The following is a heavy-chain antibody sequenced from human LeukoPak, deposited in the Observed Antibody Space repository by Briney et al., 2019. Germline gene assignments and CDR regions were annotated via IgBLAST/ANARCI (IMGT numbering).Heavy chain of an antibody. Sequence: GESLKISCKVSGYSFTSYCIGWVRQMPGKGLEWMGIIYPGDSGPTYSPSFQGQVTISVDKSINTAYLQWSSLQASDAAMYYCGMSGDRVPLQDDVFDVWGQGTMVTVST. CDR1: GYSFTSYC. CDR2: IYPGDSGP. CDR3: GMSGDRVPLQDDVFDV. J-gene: IGHJ3*01. D-gene: IGHD1-26*01. V-gene: IGHV5-51*01.